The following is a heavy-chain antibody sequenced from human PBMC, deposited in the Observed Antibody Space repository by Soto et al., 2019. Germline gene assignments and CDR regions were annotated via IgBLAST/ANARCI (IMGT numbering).Heavy chain of an antibody. V-gene: IGHV1-69*12. CDR2: IIPVFGTA. D-gene: IGHD2-15*01. J-gene: IGHJ6*02. Sequence: QVQLVQSGAEVKKPGSSVRVSCKASGGTLRNYGISWVRQAPGQGLEWMGGIIPVFGTANYEQKFQGSVTITADESTSTFYMDVTSLRSEDTALYYCSRGAATKIVVTTYYGMDVWGQGTTVTVSS. CDR1: GGTLRNYG. CDR3: SRGAATKIVVTTYYGMDV.